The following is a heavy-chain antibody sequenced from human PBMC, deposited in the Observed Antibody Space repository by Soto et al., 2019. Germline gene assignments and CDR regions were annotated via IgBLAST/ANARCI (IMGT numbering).Heavy chain of an antibody. CDR2: ISSDGSDK. CDR3: ARVGSPMTWSFYYYGLDV. Sequence: PGGSLRLSCAASGFIFSSFAMHWVRQAPGKGLEWVALISSDGSDKYYADSVKGRFTISRDNSKNTLYLQMNSLRAEDTAVFYCARVGSPMTWSFYYYGLDVWGQGTTVTVSS. CDR1: GFIFSSFA. V-gene: IGHV3-30-3*01. D-gene: IGHD2-2*03. J-gene: IGHJ6*02.